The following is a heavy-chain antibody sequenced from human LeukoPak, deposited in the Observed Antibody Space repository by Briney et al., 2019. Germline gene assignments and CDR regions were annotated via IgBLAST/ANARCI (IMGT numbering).Heavy chain of an antibody. J-gene: IGHJ4*02. Sequence: SETLSLTCAVYGGSFSGYYWSWIRQPPGKGLEWIGEINHSGSTNYNPSLKSRVTISVDTSKNQFSLKLSSVTAADTAVYYCARAHYGSGSYSFDYWGQGTLVTVSS. V-gene: IGHV4-34*01. CDR3: ARAHYGSGSYSFDY. CDR2: INHSGST. D-gene: IGHD3-10*01. CDR1: GGSFSGYY.